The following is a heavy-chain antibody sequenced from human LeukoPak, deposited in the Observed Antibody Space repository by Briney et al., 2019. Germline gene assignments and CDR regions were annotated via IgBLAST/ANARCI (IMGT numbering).Heavy chain of an antibody. J-gene: IGHJ5*02. CDR3: ARGPPRDCSSTSCLKNWFDP. CDR1: GYTFTSYG. Sequence: ASVKVSCKASGYTFTSYGISWVRQAPGQGLEWMGWINPNSGGTNYAQKFQGRVTMTGDTSISTAYMELSRLRSDDTAVYYWARGPPRDCSSTSCLKNWFDPWGQGTLVTVSS. CDR2: INPNSGGT. D-gene: IGHD2-2*01. V-gene: IGHV1-2*02.